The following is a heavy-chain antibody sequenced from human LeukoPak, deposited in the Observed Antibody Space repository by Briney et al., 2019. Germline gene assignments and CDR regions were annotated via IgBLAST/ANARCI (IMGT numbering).Heavy chain of an antibody. CDR1: GYTFTGYY. V-gene: IGHV1-2*06. CDR3: AREHRDGYPNFDY. CDR2: INPNSGGT. D-gene: IGHD5-24*01. J-gene: IGHJ4*02. Sequence: ASVKVSCKASGYTFTGYYMHWVRQAPGQGLEWMGRINPNSGGTNYAQKFQGRVTMTRDTSISTAYMELSRLRSDDTAVYYCAREHRDGYPNFDYWGQGTLVTVSS.